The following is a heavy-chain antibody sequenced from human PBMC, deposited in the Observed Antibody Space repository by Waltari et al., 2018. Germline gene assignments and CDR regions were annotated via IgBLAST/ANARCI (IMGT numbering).Heavy chain of an antibody. J-gene: IGHJ3*01. CDR3: AKDVVGYTWDEGVDTIDV. Sequence: EIELVESGGGLSPSGGSLKLSCAASGFSVSSSFMTWVRRAPGKGLECVALLYIPGATYYSQCVRGRFLIARDNSKKILDLQMDDLTAEDTAVYYWAKDVVGYTWDEGVDTIDVWGQGAEVVVSS. D-gene: IGHD3-3*01. V-gene: IGHV3-53*01. CDR2: LYIPGAT. CDR1: GFSVSSSF.